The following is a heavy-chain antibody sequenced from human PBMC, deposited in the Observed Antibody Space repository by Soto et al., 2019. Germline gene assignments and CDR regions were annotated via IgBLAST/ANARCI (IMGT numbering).Heavy chain of an antibody. J-gene: IGHJ5*02. Sequence: WASVKVSCKASGYTFTGYYMHWVRQAPGQGLEWMGWINPNSGGTNYAQKFQGWVTMTRDTSISTAYMELSRLRSDDTAVYYCARDRVMGSSSAWFDPWGQGTLVTVSS. CDR1: GYTFTGYY. V-gene: IGHV1-2*04. CDR2: INPNSGGT. D-gene: IGHD6-6*01. CDR3: ARDRVMGSSSAWFDP.